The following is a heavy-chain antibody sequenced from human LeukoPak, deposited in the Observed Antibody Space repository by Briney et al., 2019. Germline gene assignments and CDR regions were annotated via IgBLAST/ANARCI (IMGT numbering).Heavy chain of an antibody. CDR1: GGSFSGYY. J-gene: IGHJ6*04. CDR3: ARRGATMVRGTKLDYYYGMDV. D-gene: IGHD3-10*01. CDR2: INHSGST. V-gene: IGHV4-34*01. Sequence: PADTLSLTCDAYGGSFSGYYWSWIRQPPGKGLEWIGEINHSGSTNYNPSLKSRVTISVDTSKNQFSLKLSSVTAADTAVYYCARRGATMVRGTKLDYYYGMDVWGKGTTVTVSS.